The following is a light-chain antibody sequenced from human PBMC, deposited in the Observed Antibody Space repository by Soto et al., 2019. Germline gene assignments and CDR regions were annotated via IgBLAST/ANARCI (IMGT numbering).Light chain of an antibody. J-gene: IGKJ2*02. CDR2: GAS. CDR3: QQYNNWRGT. Sequence: EIEMTQSPATLSVSPGERATLSCRASQSVSSNLAWYQQKPGQAPRLLIYGASTRATGIPARFSGSGSGTEFTLTISSLQSEDFAVYYCQQYNNWRGTFGQGTKLEIK. CDR1: QSVSSN. V-gene: IGKV3-15*01.